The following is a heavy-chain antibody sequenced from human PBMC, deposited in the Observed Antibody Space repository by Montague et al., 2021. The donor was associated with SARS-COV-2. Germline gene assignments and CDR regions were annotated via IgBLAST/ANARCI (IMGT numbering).Heavy chain of an antibody. CDR2: IFHMGNT. J-gene: IGHJ4*02. CDR1: GASISGANW. Sequence: SETLSLTCGVSGASISGANWWTWVRQPPGKGLEWIGEIFHMGNTNYNWSLRSRLTISVDKSKNQFSLELRSVTAADTAIYYCARVDGGSHLDYWGQGILATVSS. CDR3: ARVDGGSHLDY. D-gene: IGHD1-26*01. V-gene: IGHV4-4*02.